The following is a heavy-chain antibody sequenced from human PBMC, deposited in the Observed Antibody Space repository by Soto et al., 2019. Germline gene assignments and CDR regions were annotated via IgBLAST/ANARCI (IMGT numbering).Heavy chain of an antibody. CDR2: ISYDGSNK. V-gene: IGHV3-30-3*01. D-gene: IGHD4-4*01. CDR3: ARTLWSDDYKRGYFDL. J-gene: IGHJ2*01. CDR1: GFTFSSYA. Sequence: QVQLVESGGGVVQPGRSLRLSCAASGFTFSSYAMHWVRQAPGKGLEWVAVISYDGSNKYYADAVKGRFTISRDNSKNTLYLAMNRLRTEVTAVYYCARTLWSDDYKRGYFDLWGRGTLVPVSS.